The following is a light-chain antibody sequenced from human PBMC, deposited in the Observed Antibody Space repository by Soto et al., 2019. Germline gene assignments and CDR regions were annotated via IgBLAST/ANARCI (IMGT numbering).Light chain of an antibody. CDR2: DVS. V-gene: IGKV1-5*01. CDR3: QQYKDSMWT. CDR1: QTISTY. J-gene: IGKJ1*01. Sequence: DIHMTQSPSPLSASVGDRVTITCRASQTISTYLNWYQQKPGKAPNLLISDVSSLESGVPSRFSGSGSATEFTLTISGLQPDDFATYYCQQYKDSMWTFGQGTKVDIK.